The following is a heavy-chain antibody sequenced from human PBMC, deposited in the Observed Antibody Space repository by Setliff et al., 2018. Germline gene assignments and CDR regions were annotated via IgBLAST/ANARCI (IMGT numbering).Heavy chain of an antibody. J-gene: IGHJ5*01. D-gene: IGHD5-18*01. V-gene: IGHV4-34*01. CDR2: INHSGST. CDR3: TKVWGYSYGYSDS. Sequence: PSETLSLTCAVYGGSFSGYYWSWIRQPPGKGLEWIGEINHSGSTNYNPSLESRVTISLETPKNQFSLKLTSVTAADTAVYYCTKVWGYSYGYSDSWGQGTLVTVS. CDR1: GGSFSGYY.